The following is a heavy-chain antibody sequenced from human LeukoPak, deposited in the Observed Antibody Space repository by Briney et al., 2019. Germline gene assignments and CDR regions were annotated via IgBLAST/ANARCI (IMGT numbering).Heavy chain of an antibody. D-gene: IGHD3-22*01. CDR3: ARGNYDGSAYPFDY. V-gene: IGHV4-61*09. J-gene: IGHJ4*02. CDR1: GGSISSGNYY. CDR2: IYPSGST. Sequence: PSQTLSLTCTVSGGSISSGNYYWTWIQHPAGQGLEWIGNIYPSGSTDYTPSLTSRVTISIDTYKHQFSLNLSSVIAADTAVYFCARGNYDGSAYPFDYWGQGTLVTVAS.